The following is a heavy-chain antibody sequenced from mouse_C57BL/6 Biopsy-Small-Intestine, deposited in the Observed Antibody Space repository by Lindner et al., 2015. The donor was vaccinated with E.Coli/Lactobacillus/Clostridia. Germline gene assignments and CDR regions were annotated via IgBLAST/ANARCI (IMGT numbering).Heavy chain of an antibody. V-gene: IGHV1-15*01. CDR1: GYTFTDYE. CDR3: TRYYDYDWFAY. D-gene: IGHD2-4*01. CDR2: IDPETGGT. J-gene: IGHJ3*01. Sequence: VQLQESGAELVRPGASVTLSCKASGYTFTDYEMHWVKQTPVHGLEWIGAIDPETGGTAYNQKFKGKAILTADKSSSTAHMELRSLTSEDSAVYYCTRYYDYDWFAYWGQGTLVTVSA.